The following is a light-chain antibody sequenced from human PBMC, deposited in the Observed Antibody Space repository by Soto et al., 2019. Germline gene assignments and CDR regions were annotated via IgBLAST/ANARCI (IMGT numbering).Light chain of an antibody. CDR1: QSVNSN. CDR2: DAS. J-gene: IGKJ5*01. V-gene: IGKV3-11*01. CDR3: QQRSNWPST. Sequence: EVVLTQSPGTLSLSPGERATLSCRASQSVNSNSLAWYQQKPGQAPRLLIYDASNRATGIPARFSGSGSGTDFTLTISSLEPEDFAVYYCQQRSNWPSTFGQGTRLEIK.